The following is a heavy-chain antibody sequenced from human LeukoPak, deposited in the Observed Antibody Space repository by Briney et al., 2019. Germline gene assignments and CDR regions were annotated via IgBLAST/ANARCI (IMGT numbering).Heavy chain of an antibody. D-gene: IGHD2-2*01. Sequence: ASLKVSCKASGYTFTDYYMHWVRQAPGQGLEWMGWINPSSGGTNYAQKFQGRVTMTRDTSISTAYMELSRLRSDDTAVYSCARVYCSSTSCYYFDYWGQGTLVTVSS. V-gene: IGHV1-2*02. J-gene: IGHJ4*02. CDR1: GYTFTDYY. CDR2: INPSSGGT. CDR3: ARVYCSSTSCYYFDY.